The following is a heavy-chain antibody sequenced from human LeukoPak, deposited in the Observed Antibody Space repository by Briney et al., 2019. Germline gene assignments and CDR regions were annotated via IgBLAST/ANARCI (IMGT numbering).Heavy chain of an antibody. J-gene: IGHJ2*01. Sequence: GGSLRLSCAASGFTVSSNYMSWVRQAPGKGLEWVSVIYSGGSTYYADSVKGRFTISRDNSKNTLYLQMNSLRAEDTAVYYCARALGIAARGGYFDLWGRGTLVTVSS. CDR3: ARALGIAARGGYFDL. CDR1: GFTVSSNY. V-gene: IGHV3-66*01. D-gene: IGHD6-13*01. CDR2: IYSGGST.